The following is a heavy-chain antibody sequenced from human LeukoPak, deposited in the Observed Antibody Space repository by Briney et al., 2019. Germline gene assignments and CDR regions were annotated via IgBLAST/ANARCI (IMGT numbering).Heavy chain of an antibody. J-gene: IGHJ4*02. Sequence: SGGSLRLSCTVSGFTVSSNSMSWVRQAPGKGLEWVSFIYSDNTHYSDSVKGRFTISRDNSKNTLYLQMHSLRAEATAVYYCARRAGAYSHPYDYWGQGTLVTVSS. D-gene: IGHD4/OR15-4a*01. CDR1: GFTVSSNS. CDR2: IYSDNT. V-gene: IGHV3-53*01. CDR3: ARRAGAYSHPYDY.